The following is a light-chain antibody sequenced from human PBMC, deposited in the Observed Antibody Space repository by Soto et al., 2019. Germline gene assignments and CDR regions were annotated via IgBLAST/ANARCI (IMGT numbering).Light chain of an antibody. CDR3: QQYNNWPPWT. J-gene: IGKJ1*01. CDR1: QSVSSN. V-gene: IGKV3-15*01. Sequence: EIVMTQSPATLSVSPGERATLSCRARQSVSSNLSWYQQKPCHAPSLLIYVASTRATGIPARFSGSGSGTEFTLTISSLQSEDCAVYYCQQYNNWPPWTFGQGTKVEIK. CDR2: VAS.